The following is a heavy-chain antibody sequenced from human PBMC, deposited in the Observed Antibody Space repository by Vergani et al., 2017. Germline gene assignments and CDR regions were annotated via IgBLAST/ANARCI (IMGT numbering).Heavy chain of an antibody. V-gene: IGHV3-64D*06. CDR2: ISSNGGRT. CDR1: GFTFSSYA. Sequence: EVQLVESGGGLFQPGGSLSLSCSASGFTFSSYALHWVRQPPGKGLEYVSAISSNGGRTYYADSVKGRFTISRDNSKNTLYLQMSSLRAEDTAVYYCVKDTGYGSSTSWYTGSVPDYWGQGTLVTVSS. J-gene: IGHJ4*02. CDR3: VKDTGYGSSTSWYTGSVPDY. D-gene: IGHD2-2*02.